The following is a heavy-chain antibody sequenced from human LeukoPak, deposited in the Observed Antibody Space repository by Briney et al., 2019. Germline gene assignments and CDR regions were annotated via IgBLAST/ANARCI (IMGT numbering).Heavy chain of an antibody. J-gene: IGHJ4*02. D-gene: IGHD2-2*01. CDR2: ISYDGSNK. V-gene: IGHV3-30-3*01. Sequence: GGSLRLSCAASGFTFSSYAMHWVRQAPGKGLEWVAVISYDGSNKYYADSVKGRFTISRDNSKNTLYLQMNSLRAEDTAVYYCARSVVVPAAPDYWGQGTLVTVSS. CDR1: GFTFSSYA. CDR3: ARSVVVPAAPDY.